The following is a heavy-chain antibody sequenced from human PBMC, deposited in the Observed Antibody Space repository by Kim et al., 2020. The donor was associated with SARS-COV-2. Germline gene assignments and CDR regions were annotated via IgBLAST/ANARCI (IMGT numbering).Heavy chain of an antibody. CDR1: GFTFSSYA. Sequence: GGSLRLSCAASGFTFSSYAMSWVRQAPGKGLEWVSAISGSGGSTYYADSVKGRFTISRDNSKNTLYLQMNSLRAEDTAVYYCAKAAYTYYDSRSFIDYWGQGTLVTVSS. CDR2: ISGSGGST. V-gene: IGHV3-23*01. CDR3: AKAAYTYYDSRSFIDY. J-gene: IGHJ4*02. D-gene: IGHD3-22*01.